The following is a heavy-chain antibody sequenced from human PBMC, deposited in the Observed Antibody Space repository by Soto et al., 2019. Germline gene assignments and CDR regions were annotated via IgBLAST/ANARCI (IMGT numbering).Heavy chain of an antibody. CDR3: ARPRTYGMDV. V-gene: IGHV3-48*02. CDR1: GFSFSTYS. Sequence: PGGSLRLSCVASGFSFSTYSINWVRQAPGKGLEWLSYISSDSTSTYYADSVQGRFTISRDNAKNSLFLQMNSLKDEDSAVYYCARPRTYGMDVWGQGATVTVSS. CDR2: ISSDSTST. J-gene: IGHJ6*02.